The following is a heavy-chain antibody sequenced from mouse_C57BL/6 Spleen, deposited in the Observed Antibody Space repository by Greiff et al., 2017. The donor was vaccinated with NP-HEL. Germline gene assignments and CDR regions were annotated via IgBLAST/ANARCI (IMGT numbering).Heavy chain of an antibody. J-gene: IGHJ4*01. Sequence: EVQLVESGPELVKPGASVQMSCKASGYTFTDYNMHWVKQSHGKSLEWIGYINPNSGGTSSNQKFKGKATFTVNSSFITADMELRSLTSEDSAVYYCARGRGALDYWGQGTSVTVAS. V-gene: IGHV1-22*01. CDR2: INPNSGGT. CDR3: ARGRGALDY. CDR1: GYTFTDYN.